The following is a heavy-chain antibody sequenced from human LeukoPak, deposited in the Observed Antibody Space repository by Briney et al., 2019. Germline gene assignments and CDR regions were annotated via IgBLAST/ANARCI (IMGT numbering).Heavy chain of an antibody. CDR2: INPNSGGT. CDR3: ARTRDPHDY. CDR1: AYTFTDYY. Sequence: ASGKVSCKASAYTFTDYYMHWVRQAPGQGLEWMGLINPNSGGTNYAQKFQGRVTMTRDTAISTAYMELTRLRSDDTSVYYSARTRDPHDYWGQGTLVTVSS. J-gene: IGHJ4*02. V-gene: IGHV1-2*02.